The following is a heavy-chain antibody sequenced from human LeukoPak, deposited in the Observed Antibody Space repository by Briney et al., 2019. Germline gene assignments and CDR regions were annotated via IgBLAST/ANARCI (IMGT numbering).Heavy chain of an antibody. D-gene: IGHD5-24*01. CDR1: GFTFSSYS. Sequence: GGSLRLSCAASGFTFSSYSMNWVRQAPGKGLEWVSYISSSSSTIYYADSVKGRFTISRDNAKNSLYLQMNSLRAEDTAVYYCARWGWLQFPWDAFDIWGQGTMVTVSS. V-gene: IGHV3-48*01. CDR3: ARWGWLQFPWDAFDI. CDR2: ISSSSSTI. J-gene: IGHJ3*02.